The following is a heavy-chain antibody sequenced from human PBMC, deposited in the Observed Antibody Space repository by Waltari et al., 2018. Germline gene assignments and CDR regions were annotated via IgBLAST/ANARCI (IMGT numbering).Heavy chain of an antibody. V-gene: IGHV3-23*01. D-gene: IGHD3-16*01. CDR1: GFTFNNYA. CDR3: AKGGSRVATIGDLDS. CDR2: IDVSGGGT. J-gene: IGHJ4*02. Sequence: EVSLLESGGNLVEPGGSLRLSCVGSGFTFNNYAMAWVRQAAGKGLECMSGIDVSGGGTFYADYLEGRFTISRDNSKNTLYLQLNSLKVEDTAVYYCAKGGSRVATIGDLDSWGQGTLVTVSS.